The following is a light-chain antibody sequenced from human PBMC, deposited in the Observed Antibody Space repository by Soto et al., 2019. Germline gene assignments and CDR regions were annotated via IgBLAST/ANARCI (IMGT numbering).Light chain of an antibody. Sequence: LTQPASVSGSPGQSITISCTGTSSDVGNNNYVSWYQQNPGKAPKVMICDVTNRPSGVSNRFSGSKSGNTASLTISGLQADDEADYYCSSFTGSSYVFGTGTKVTVL. CDR2: DVT. CDR1: SSDVGNNNY. V-gene: IGLV2-14*01. CDR3: SSFTGSSYV. J-gene: IGLJ1*01.